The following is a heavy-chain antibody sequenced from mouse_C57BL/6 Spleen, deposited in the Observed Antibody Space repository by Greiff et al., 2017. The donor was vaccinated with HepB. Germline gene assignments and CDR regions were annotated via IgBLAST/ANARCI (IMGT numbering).Heavy chain of an antibody. Sequence: EVQLVESGGGLVKPGGSLKLSCAASGFTFSDYGMHWVRQAPEKGLEWVAYISSGSSTIYYADTVKGRFTISRDNAKNTLFLQMTSLRSEDTAMYYCARGPITTVVARAMDYWGQGTSVTVSS. CDR2: ISSGSSTI. CDR1: GFTFSDYG. V-gene: IGHV5-17*01. D-gene: IGHD1-1*01. CDR3: ARGPITTVVARAMDY. J-gene: IGHJ4*01.